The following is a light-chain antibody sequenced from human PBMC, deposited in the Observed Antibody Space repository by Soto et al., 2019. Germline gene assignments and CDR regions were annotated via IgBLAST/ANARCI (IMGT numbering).Light chain of an antibody. V-gene: IGKV1-33*01. J-gene: IGKJ2*01. Sequence: DIQMTQSPSSLSASVGDRVTITCQASQGISKDLNWYQQKPGKAPKLLMYEASNLETGVPSRFSGSGSQTDFTFTITSLQPEDIAKYYCQQYYYLPYTFGQGTKLQI. CDR1: QGISKD. CDR3: QQYYYLPYT. CDR2: EAS.